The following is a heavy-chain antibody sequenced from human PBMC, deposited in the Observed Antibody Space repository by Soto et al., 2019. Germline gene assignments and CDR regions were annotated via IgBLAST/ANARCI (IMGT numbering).Heavy chain of an antibody. CDR2: IDSDGSIT. CDR1: GFTFNTW. V-gene: IGHV3-74*01. CDR3: ATLGLQQAF. J-gene: IGHJ4*02. Sequence: GGSLRLSCAASGFTFNTWMHWVRQAPGEGLVWVSSIDSDGSITSYADSVKGRFTISRDNTKNTLYLQMNSLRAEDTAVYYCATLGLQQAFWGQGTLVTVSS. D-gene: IGHD2-21*02.